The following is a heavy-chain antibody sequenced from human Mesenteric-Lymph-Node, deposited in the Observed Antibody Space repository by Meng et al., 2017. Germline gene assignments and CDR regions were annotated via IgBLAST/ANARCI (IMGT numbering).Heavy chain of an antibody. D-gene: IGHD3-22*01. CDR3: ARTTNYYDSSGYPHDAFDI. CDR1: GGSNSNYW. V-gene: IGHV4-59*01. CDR2: IYYIGST. Sequence: PETLSLTCIVSGGSNSNYWRTWIRQPPGKGLEWIGYIYYIGSTDYNPSLKSRVTISVDTSKNQFSLDLSSVTVADTAVYYCARTTNYYDSSGYPHDAFDIWGQGTMVTVSS. J-gene: IGHJ3*02.